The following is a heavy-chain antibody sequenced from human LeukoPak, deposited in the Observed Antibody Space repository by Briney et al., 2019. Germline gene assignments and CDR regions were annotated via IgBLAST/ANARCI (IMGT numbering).Heavy chain of an antibody. D-gene: IGHD2-2*01. CDR2: INPLSGGT. V-gene: IGHV1-2*02. Sequence: GASVKVSCKASGYTFSDYDMHGVRQAPGQGLEWMGWINPLSGGTNYAQMFQGRVTMTRDTSISTAYMELSRLISGDTAVYYCARVVGLQDIVVVPAAVLFDYWGQGTLVTVSS. J-gene: IGHJ4*02. CDR3: ARVVGLQDIVVVPAAVLFDY. CDR1: GYTFSDYD.